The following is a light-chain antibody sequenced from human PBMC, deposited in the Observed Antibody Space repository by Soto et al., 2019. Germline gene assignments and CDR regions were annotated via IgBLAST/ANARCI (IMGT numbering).Light chain of an antibody. Sequence: QSALTQPPSVSGSPGQSVTISCTGTSSDVGSYNRVSWYQQPPGTAPKLMIHEVSNRPSGVPDRFSGSKSGNTASLTISGLQAEDEADYYCSSYTSSSTLVFDGGTKLTVL. CDR1: SSDVGSYNR. V-gene: IGLV2-18*02. CDR2: EVS. J-gene: IGLJ2*01. CDR3: SSYTSSSTLV.